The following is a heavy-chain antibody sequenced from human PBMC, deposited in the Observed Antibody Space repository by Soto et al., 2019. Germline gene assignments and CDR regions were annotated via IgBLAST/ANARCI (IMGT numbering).Heavy chain of an antibody. CDR3: ARWARTSIGGKDFDY. CDR2: IHHSGST. V-gene: IGHV4-34*01. Sequence: SETLSLTCAVYGGSFSSYYWSWIRQPPGKGLEWIGEIHHSGSTNYNPPLKSRVLISLDTSKNHFFLRLTSVTAADTAVYYCARWARTSIGGKDFDYWGQGTLVTAPQ. D-gene: IGHD3-16*01. CDR1: GGSFSSYY. J-gene: IGHJ4*02.